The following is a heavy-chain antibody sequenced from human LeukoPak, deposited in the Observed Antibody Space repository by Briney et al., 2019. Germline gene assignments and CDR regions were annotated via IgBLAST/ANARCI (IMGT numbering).Heavy chain of an antibody. Sequence: GASAKDSCKVSGYTLTELFMHWVRPAPGKGLEWMGGFDPEDGETIYAQTFQGRVTMTEDTSTDTAYMEQSSLRSEDTAVYYCATGGYCSGGSCRPLQHWGEGTLVSVPS. CDR2: FDPEDGET. J-gene: IGHJ1*01. D-gene: IGHD2-15*01. CDR1: GYTLTELF. V-gene: IGHV1-24*01. CDR3: ATGGYCSGGSCRPLQH.